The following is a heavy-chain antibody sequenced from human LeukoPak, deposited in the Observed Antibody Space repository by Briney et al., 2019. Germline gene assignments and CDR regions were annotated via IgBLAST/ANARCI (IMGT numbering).Heavy chain of an antibody. CDR1: RRSFTSSY. Sequence: PQSMSLTWIVARRSFTSSYWSWFRQPPRKGLEWIGYMYYDGRTNYNPSLKSRVTISIDTSKNEFSLKLTSVTTADTAVYYCTRGTGWLTTDWGQGTLVTVSS. V-gene: IGHV4-59*01. CDR2: MYYDGRT. D-gene: IGHD5-12*01. J-gene: IGHJ4*02. CDR3: TRGTGWLTTD.